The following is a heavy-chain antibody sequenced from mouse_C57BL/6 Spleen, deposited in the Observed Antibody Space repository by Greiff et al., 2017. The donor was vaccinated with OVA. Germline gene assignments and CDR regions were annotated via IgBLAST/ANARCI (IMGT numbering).Heavy chain of an antibody. CDR1: GFTFSDYY. CDR3: ARASFDY. CDR2: INYDGSST. Sequence: EVQVVESEGGLVQPGSSMKLSCTASGFTFSDYYMAWVRQVPEKGLEWVANINYDGSSTYYLDSLKSRFIISRDNAKNILYLQMSSLKSEDTATYYCARASFDYWGQGTTLTVSS. J-gene: IGHJ2*01. V-gene: IGHV5-16*01.